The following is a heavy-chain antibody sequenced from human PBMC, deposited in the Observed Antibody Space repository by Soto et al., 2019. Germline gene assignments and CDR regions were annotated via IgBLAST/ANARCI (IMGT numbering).Heavy chain of an antibody. D-gene: IGHD3-10*01. CDR1: GFTFSNYA. CDR2: ISGTGGGT. V-gene: IGHV3-23*01. CDR3: AKRAFYGSGIPNYYGMDV. Sequence: EVHLLESGGGLVQPGGSLRLSCAASGFTFSNYAMTWVRQAPGKGLEWVSVISGTGGGTNNADSAKGRFTTSRDNSKNTLYLQRHSLRAEDTAVYYCAKRAFYGSGIPNYYGMDVWGQGIAVSVSS. J-gene: IGHJ6*02.